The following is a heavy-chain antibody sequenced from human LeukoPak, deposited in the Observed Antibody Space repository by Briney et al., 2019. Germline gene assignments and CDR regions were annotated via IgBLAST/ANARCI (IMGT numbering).Heavy chain of an antibody. J-gene: IGHJ3*02. CDR2: INQAGSQT. Sequence: GGSLRLSCVASGFRFSTFWMTWVRQAPGKGLEWVADINQAGSQTRLVDSVRGRFTISRDNAKNSVFLQMNSLRDDDTAVYYCAKDNWGTPDGIDGFDIWGQGTMVTVSS. CDR3: AKDNWGTPDGIDGFDI. D-gene: IGHD7-27*01. CDR1: GFRFSTFW. V-gene: IGHV3-7*05.